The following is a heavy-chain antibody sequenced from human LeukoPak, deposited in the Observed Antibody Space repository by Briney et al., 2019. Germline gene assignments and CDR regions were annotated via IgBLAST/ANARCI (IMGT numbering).Heavy chain of an antibody. CDR1: GGSISSGGYY. CDR2: IYHSGST. D-gene: IGHD1-26*01. J-gene: IGHJ4*02. CDR3: ARGPLRGSYMRD. Sequence: SQTLSLTCTVSGGSISSGGYYWSWIRQPPGKGLEWIGYIYHSGSTYYNPSLKSRVTISVDTSKNQFSLKLSSVTAADTAVYYCARGPLRGSYMRDWGQGTLVTVSS. V-gene: IGHV4-30-2*01.